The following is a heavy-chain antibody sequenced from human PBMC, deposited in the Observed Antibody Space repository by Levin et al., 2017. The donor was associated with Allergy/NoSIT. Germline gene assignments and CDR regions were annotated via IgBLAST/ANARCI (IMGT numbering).Heavy chain of an antibody. CDR1: GFTVSSNY. CDR3: ARDYRELLNYYGMDV. CDR2: IYSGGST. D-gene: IGHD1-26*01. J-gene: IGHJ6*02. V-gene: IGHV3-53*01. Sequence: GGSLRLSCAASGFTVSSNYMSWVRQAPGKGLEWVSVIYSGGSTYYADSVKGRFTISRDNSKNTLYLQMNSLRAEDTAVYYCARDYRELLNYYGMDVWGQGTTVTVSS.